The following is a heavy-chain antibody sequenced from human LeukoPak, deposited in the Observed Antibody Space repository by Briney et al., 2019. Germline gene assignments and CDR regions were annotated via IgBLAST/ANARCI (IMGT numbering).Heavy chain of an antibody. CDR1: GFTFSYYG. V-gene: IGHV3-30*02. CDR2: IRYDESKK. Sequence: GGSLRLSCAASGFTFSYYGMHWVRQAPGKGLEWVAFIRYDESKKFYGDSVKGRFTISRDNSKNTLYLQMNSLRTEDTAVYYCAKSHLPNAYSGTYYGDYWGQGTLVTVSS. CDR3: AKSHLPNAYSGTYYGDY. D-gene: IGHD1-26*01. J-gene: IGHJ4*02.